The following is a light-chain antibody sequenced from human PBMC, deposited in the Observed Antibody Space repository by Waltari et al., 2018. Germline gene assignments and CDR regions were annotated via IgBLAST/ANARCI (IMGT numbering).Light chain of an antibody. V-gene: IGLV3-21*04. Sequence: SYVLTQPPSVSVAPGKTASITCGGNNIGAKSVNWYQQKPGQAPILLIYFDSDRPSGSPYRFSGSNSGHTATLTISRVEAGDEAAYYCQVWDTSADHLVVFGGGTNLTVV. CDR1: NIGAKS. CDR2: FDS. J-gene: IGLJ2*01. CDR3: QVWDTSADHLVV.